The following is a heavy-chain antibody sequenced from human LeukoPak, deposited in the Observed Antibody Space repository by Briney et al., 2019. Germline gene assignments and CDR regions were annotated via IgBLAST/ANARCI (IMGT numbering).Heavy chain of an antibody. CDR3: ARGGPYYDSSRANDLNY. J-gene: IGHJ4*02. V-gene: IGHV1-2*04. D-gene: IGHD3-22*01. CDR1: GYTFTDYY. CDR2: INPNSDGT. Sequence: GASVKVSCKASGYTFTDYYMQWVRQAPGQGLEWMGWINPNSDGTHYVQRFQGWVTMTRDTSISTAYMELSRLTSDDTAVYYCARGGPYYDSSRANDLNYWGQGTLVTVSS.